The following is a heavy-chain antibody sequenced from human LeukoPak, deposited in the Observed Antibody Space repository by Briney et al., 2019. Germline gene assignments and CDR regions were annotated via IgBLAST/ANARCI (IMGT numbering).Heavy chain of an antibody. CDR2: ISGSVGRT. J-gene: IGHJ5*02. CDR3: AKDGGFDP. CDR1: GFTFSSYA. V-gene: IGHV3-23*01. Sequence: PGGSLRLSCAASGFTFSSYAMSWVRQAPGKGLEWVSDISGSVGRTYYADTVKGRFTISRDNSKNTLYLQMNSLRAEDTAVYYCAKDGGFDPWGQGTLVTVSS. D-gene: IGHD3-16*01.